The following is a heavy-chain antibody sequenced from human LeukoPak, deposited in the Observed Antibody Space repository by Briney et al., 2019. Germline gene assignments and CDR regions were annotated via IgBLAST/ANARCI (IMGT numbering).Heavy chain of an antibody. J-gene: IGHJ3*01. CDR1: GLTFSNVW. Sequence: GGSLRLSCEVSGLTFSNVWMHWVRQTPGQGLVWVCRINTAGSTVYADPVKGRFTISRDNAKNMAYLQMNSLRTEDTAVYYCASFRDTDNWGRGTMVTVSS. CDR2: INTAGST. D-gene: IGHD2-21*01. V-gene: IGHV3-74*01. CDR3: ASFRDTDN.